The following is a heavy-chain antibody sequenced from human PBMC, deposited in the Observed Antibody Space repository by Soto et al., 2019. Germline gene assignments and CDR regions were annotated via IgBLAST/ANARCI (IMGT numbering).Heavy chain of an antibody. V-gene: IGHV1-24*01. CDR3: VRDSGAKLSSS. J-gene: IGHJ4*02. D-gene: IGHD6-13*01. CDR1: GYTLTEIS. Sequence: ASVKVSCKVSGYTLTEISMHWVRQAPGKGLEWMGGLDPEDGETIYAQKFQGRATITADESARTSYMELRSLKSQDTAVYYCVRDSGAKLSSSWGQGTLVTVSS. CDR2: LDPEDGET.